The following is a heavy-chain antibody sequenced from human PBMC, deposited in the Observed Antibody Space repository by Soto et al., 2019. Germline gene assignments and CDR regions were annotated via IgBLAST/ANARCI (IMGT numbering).Heavy chain of an antibody. J-gene: IGHJ3*02. CDR3: ARVRIADGAFDI. CDR1: GGSVSRPASF. CDR2: IYYSGPT. D-gene: IGHD2-15*01. Sequence: PSETLSPTCSVSGGSVSRPASFGSWIRQPPGRGREWIGYIYYSGPTNYIPTLNSRVIIPVHRSKKSFSLKVTYVTAADTAVYYCARVRIADGAFDIWGQGTPVTVSS. V-gene: IGHV4-61*03.